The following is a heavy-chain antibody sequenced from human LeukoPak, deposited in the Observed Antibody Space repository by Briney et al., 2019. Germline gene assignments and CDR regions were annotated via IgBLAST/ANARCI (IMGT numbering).Heavy chain of an antibody. CDR3: VKDPHYYGSGRYPTLGY. V-gene: IGHV3-64D*06. Sequence: GGSLRLSCSASGFTFSSYAMHWVRQAPGKGLEYVSAISSNGGSTYYADSVKGRFTISRDNSKNTLYLQMSSLRAEDTAVYYCVKDPHYYGSGRYPTLGYWGQGTLVTVSS. CDR1: GFTFSSYA. CDR2: ISSNGGST. J-gene: IGHJ4*02. D-gene: IGHD3-10*01.